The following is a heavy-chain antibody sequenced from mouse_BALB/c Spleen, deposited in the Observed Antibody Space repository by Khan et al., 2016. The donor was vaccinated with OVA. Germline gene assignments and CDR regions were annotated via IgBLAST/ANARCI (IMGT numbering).Heavy chain of an antibody. Sequence: EVELVESGGDFVRPGGSLKLSCAASGFTFSTYGMSWVRQTPDKRLEWVATINTGGAYTYYPDSVKGRFTISRHHAKNTLYLQWSSLKSWNTAIYYCARLAYYYNSEGFAYWGQGTLVTVSA. D-gene: IGHD1-1*01. CDR3: ARLAYYYNSEGFAY. J-gene: IGHJ3*01. CDR1: GFTFSTYG. CDR2: INTGGAYT. V-gene: IGHV5-6*01.